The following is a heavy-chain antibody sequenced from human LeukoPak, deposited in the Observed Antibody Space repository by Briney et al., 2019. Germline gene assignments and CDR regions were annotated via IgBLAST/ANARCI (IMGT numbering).Heavy chain of an antibody. V-gene: IGHV4-39*07. J-gene: IGHJ4*02. D-gene: IGHD6-6*01. CDR1: GGSISSSGYY. Sequence: PSETLSLTCTVSGGSISSSGYYWGWIRQPPGKGLEWIGSIYYSGSTYYNPSLKSRVTISVDTSKNQFSLKLSSVTAADTAVYYCARGSLAARLNLWVDYWGQGTLVTVSS. CDR2: IYYSGST. CDR3: ARGSLAARLNLWVDY.